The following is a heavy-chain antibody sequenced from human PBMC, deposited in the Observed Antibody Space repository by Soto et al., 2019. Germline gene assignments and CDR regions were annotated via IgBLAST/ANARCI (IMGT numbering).Heavy chain of an antibody. J-gene: IGHJ5*02. V-gene: IGHV4-30-4*08. CDR3: AGYSYAILNWFDP. CDR1: GGSISGSYYY. CDR2: IYYSGST. D-gene: IGHD5-18*01. Sequence: SETLSLTCAVSGGSISGSYYYWGWLRQPPGKGLEWIGYIYYSGSTYYNPSLKSRVTISVDTSKNQFSLKLSSVTAADTAVYYCAGYSYAILNWFDPWGQGALVTVSS.